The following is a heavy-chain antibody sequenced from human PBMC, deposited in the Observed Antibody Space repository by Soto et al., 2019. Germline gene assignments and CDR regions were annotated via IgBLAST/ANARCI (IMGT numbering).Heavy chain of an antibody. Sequence: PGGSLRLSCAASGFTFSSYAMSWVRQAPGKGLEWVSAISGSGDDTYYADSVKGRFTISRDNFKNTLFLQMNSLRVEDTAVYYCAKKLVLWSDGMDVWGQGTTVTVS. V-gene: IGHV3-23*01. CDR1: GFTFSSYA. CDR3: AKKLVLWSDGMDV. D-gene: IGHD1-26*01. J-gene: IGHJ6*02. CDR2: ISGSGDDT.